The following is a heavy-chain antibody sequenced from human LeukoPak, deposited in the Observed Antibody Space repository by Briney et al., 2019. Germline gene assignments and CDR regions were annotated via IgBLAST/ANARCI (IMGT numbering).Heavy chain of an antibody. Sequence: GGCLRLSCAASGFTFSSYEMSWGRQAPGEGLGWVWYISSRGSTIYYADSVKGRCTISRDNAKNPLYLQMNSLSAEDTAVYYCARAVGRSSSWSPIPGGDFDYWGQGTLVTVSS. D-gene: IGHD6-13*01. CDR1: GFTFSSYE. J-gene: IGHJ4*02. CDR3: ARAVGRSSSWSPIPGGDFDY. CDR2: ISSRGSTI. V-gene: IGHV3-48*03.